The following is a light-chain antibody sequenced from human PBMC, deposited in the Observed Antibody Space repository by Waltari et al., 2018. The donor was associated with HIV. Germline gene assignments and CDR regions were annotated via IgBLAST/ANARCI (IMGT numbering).Light chain of an antibody. V-gene: IGLV2-23*02. J-gene: IGLJ1*01. CDR3: CSYAGSSTPFV. CDR2: EVS. Sequence: QSALTQPASVSGSPGQSITISCTGTSSDVGSYNLVSWYQQYPGKVPKLTIYEVSKRRSGVSTSFSGSKSGNTASLTISGLQAEDEADYYCCSYAGSSTPFVFGTATNVTVL. CDR1: SSDVGSYNL.